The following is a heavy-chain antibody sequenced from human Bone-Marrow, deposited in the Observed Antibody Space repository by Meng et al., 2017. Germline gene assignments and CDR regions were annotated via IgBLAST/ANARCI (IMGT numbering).Heavy chain of an antibody. Sequence: GESLKTSCAASGFTFSSYAMHWVRQAPGKGLEWVAVISYDGSNKYYADSVKGRFTISRDNSKNTLYLQMNSLRAEDTAVYYCARGGQNYYDSSGYYFRVIDYWGQGTLVTVSS. CDR2: ISYDGSNK. CDR1: GFTFSSYA. J-gene: IGHJ4*02. D-gene: IGHD3-22*01. CDR3: ARGGQNYYDSSGYYFRVIDY. V-gene: IGHV3-30*04.